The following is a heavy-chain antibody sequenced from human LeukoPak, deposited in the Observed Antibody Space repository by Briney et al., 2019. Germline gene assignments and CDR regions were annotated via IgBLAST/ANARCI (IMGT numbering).Heavy chain of an antibody. Sequence: GGSLRLSCAASGFTFSSYAMHWVRQAPGKGLEWVAVISYDGSNKYYADSVKGRFTISRDNSKNTLYLQMNSLRAEDTAVYYCARAGDGSGYYSSYYYYGMDVWGQGTTVTVSS. D-gene: IGHD3-22*01. J-gene: IGHJ6*02. CDR3: ARAGDGSGYYSSYYYYGMDV. CDR1: GFTFSSYA. V-gene: IGHV3-30*04. CDR2: ISYDGSNK.